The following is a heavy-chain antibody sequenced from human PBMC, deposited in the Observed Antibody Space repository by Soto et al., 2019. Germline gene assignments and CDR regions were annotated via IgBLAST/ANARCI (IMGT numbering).Heavy chain of an antibody. CDR1: GGSFTDYY. J-gene: IGHJ3*01. CDR3: ARGRARLLSRAFAF. Sequence: QVQLQQWGAGLLKPSETLSLTCAVYGGSFTDYYWTWIRQPPGKGREWSGEINPSGSTNYNPSLKNRVTTRLDTSKNQFSLTVNSVTAAETAVYFCARGRARLLSRAFAFWGQGTLVTVSS. CDR2: INPSGST. D-gene: IGHD3-16*02. V-gene: IGHV4-34*01.